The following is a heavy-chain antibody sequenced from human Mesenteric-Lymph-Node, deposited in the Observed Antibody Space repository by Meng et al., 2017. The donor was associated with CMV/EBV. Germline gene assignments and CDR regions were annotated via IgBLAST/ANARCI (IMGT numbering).Heavy chain of an antibody. Sequence: VSSGSHYWSWIRQPPGKGLEWIGEISQSGSTNYNPSLKSRVTISVDKSKNQFSLKLSSVTVADTAVYYCARRDIAAAGTTLYWYFDLWGRGTLVTVSS. CDR3: ARRDIAAAGTTLYWYFDL. CDR2: ISQSGST. J-gene: IGHJ2*01. V-gene: IGHV4-61*01. CDR1: VSSGSHY. D-gene: IGHD6-13*01.